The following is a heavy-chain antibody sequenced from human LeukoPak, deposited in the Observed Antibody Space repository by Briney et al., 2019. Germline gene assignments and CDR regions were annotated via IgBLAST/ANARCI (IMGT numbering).Heavy chain of an antibody. V-gene: IGHV1-24*01. CDR1: GYTRTELS. CDR3: ATDVVFRGTIFGVVPSGVN. D-gene: IGHD3-3*01. CDR2: FDPEDGET. Sequence: ASVKVSCKVSGYTRTELSMHWVRQAPGKGLEWVGGFDPEDGETIYAQKFQGRVTMTEDTSTDTAYMELSSLRSEDTAVYYCATDVVFRGTIFGVVPSGVNWGQGTLVTVSS. J-gene: IGHJ4*02.